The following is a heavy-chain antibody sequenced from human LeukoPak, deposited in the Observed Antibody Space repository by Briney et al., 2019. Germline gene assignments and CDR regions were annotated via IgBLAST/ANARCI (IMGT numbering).Heavy chain of an antibody. Sequence: GASVHVSCKASGGTFSSYAISWVRPAPGQGLAWMGGIIPIFGTANYAQKFQGRVTITADESTSTAYMELSSLRSEDTAVYYCARDRGYCSSTSCNDAFDIWGQGTMVTVSS. CDR2: IIPIFGTA. V-gene: IGHV1-69*13. CDR3: ARDRGYCSSTSCNDAFDI. J-gene: IGHJ3*02. D-gene: IGHD2-2*01. CDR1: GGTFSSYA.